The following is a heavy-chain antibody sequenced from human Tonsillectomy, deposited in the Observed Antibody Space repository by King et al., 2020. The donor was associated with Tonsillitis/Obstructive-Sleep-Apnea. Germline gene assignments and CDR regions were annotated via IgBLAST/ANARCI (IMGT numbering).Heavy chain of an antibody. J-gene: IGHJ3*02. CDR2: IREDGSEK. V-gene: IGHV3-7*03. CDR3: ARVLDYFDSSGYRAFDI. D-gene: IGHD3-22*01. CDR1: GFTFSSYW. Sequence: VQLVESGGGLVQPRGSLRLSCTASGFTFSSYWMTWVRQAPGKGLEWVANIREDGSEKYYVDSVKGRFTISRDNAKNSLYLQMNSLRAEDTAVYYCARVLDYFDSSGYRAFDIWGQGTMVTVSS.